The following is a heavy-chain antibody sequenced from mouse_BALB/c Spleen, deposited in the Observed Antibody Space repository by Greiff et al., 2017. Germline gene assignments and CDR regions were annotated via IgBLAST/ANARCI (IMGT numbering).Heavy chain of an antibody. Sequence: VQLKQSGAELVRPGALVKLSCKASGFNIKDYYMHWVKQRPEQGLEWIGWIDPENGNTIYDPKFQGKASITADTSSNTAYLQLSSLTSEDTAVYYCARSYYDGYFDVWGAGTTVTVSS. J-gene: IGHJ1*01. V-gene: IGHV14-1*02. CDR2: IDPENGNT. D-gene: IGHD1-1*01. CDR1: GFNIKDYY. CDR3: ARSYYDGYFDV.